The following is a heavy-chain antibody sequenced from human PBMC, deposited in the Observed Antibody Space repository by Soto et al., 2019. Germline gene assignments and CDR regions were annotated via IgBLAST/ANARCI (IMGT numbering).Heavy chain of an antibody. J-gene: IGHJ4*02. Sequence: PADTLSLTCTVPDSSVNSGKYYWSWIRQPPGKGLEGIGHISYIGSTNYNPSLNSRVTISIDTSKNQFSLKVTSVTAADTAVYFCAREEKQLSRYGWEFDYWGQGTLVTVSS. CDR1: DSSVNSGKYY. CDR2: ISYIGST. CDR3: AREEKQLSRYGWEFDY. V-gene: IGHV4-61*01. D-gene: IGHD1-26*01.